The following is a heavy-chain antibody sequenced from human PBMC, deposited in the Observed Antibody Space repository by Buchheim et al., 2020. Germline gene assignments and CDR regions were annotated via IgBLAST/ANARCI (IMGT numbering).Heavy chain of an antibody. J-gene: IGHJ4*01. D-gene: IGHD6-6*01. CDR2: ISSSSNTI. Sequence: EVQLVESGGGLVQPGGSLRLSCAASGFTFSRYSMNWVRQAPGKGLEWLSYISSSSNTIYYVDSVRGRFTISRDNAKDSLYLQMNGLRDEDTAVYYCARDPSYSTSSSNPSEYYFDNWGHGTL. V-gene: IGHV3-48*02. CDR1: GFTFSRYS. CDR3: ARDPSYSTSSSNPSEYYFDN.